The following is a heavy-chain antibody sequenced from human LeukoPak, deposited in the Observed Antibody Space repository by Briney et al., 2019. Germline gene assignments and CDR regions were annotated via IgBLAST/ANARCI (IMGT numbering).Heavy chain of an antibody. D-gene: IGHD2-2*01. J-gene: IGHJ6*03. CDR2: INPNSGGT. V-gene: IGHV1-2*02. CDR3: ASGIGPCSSTSCHYYYYYMDA. Sequence: ASVKVSCKTSGYTFTDYYMHWVRQAPGQGLEWMGWINPNSGGTNYAQNFQGRVTMTRDTSISTAYMELSRLRSDDTAVYYCASGIGPCSSTSCHYYYYYMDAWGKGTTVTVSS. CDR1: GYTFTDYY.